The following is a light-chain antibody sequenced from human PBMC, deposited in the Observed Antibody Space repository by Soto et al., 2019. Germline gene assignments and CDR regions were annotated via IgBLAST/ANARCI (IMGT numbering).Light chain of an antibody. V-gene: IGKV2-28*01. Sequence: DIVMTQSPLSLPVTPGEPASISCRSSQSLLHSNGYNWLDWYLQKPGQSPQLLSYLGSNRASGGPDRFSGSGSGTDFTLKISRVEAEDVGVYYCMQDLQTPLTFGGGTKVEIK. CDR1: QSLLHSNGYNW. J-gene: IGKJ4*01. CDR3: MQDLQTPLT. CDR2: LGS.